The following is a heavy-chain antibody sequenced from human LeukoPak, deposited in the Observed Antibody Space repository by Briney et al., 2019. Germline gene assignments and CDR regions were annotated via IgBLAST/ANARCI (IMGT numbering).Heavy chain of an antibody. CDR2: IDTSGNT. D-gene: IGHD1-14*01. CDR1: GGSISSYY. CDR3: ARGLNNRKSGRRFDIFEI. J-gene: IGHJ3*02. Sequence: PSETLSLTCTVSGGSISSYYWSWIRQPAGKGLEWVGRIDTSGNTNYNPSLKSRVTISVDTSKNQSSLRLSSVTAADTAVYYCARGLNNRKSGRRFDIFEIWGQGAMVTVSS. V-gene: IGHV4-4*07.